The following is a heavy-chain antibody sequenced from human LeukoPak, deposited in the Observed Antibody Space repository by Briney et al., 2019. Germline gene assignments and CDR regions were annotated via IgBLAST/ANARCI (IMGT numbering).Heavy chain of an antibody. V-gene: IGHV4-39*07. CDR3: ARRPRNSGSNDGPSGLDY. D-gene: IGHD1-26*01. CDR2: IYYSGST. J-gene: IGHJ4*02. CDR1: GGSISSTSYY. Sequence: SETLSLTCSVSGGSISSTSYYWGWIRQPPGKGLEWIASIYYSGSTYYNPSLKSRVTISVDTSKNQFSLKLSSVTAADRAVYYCARRPRNSGSNDGPSGLDYWGQGNLVTVSS.